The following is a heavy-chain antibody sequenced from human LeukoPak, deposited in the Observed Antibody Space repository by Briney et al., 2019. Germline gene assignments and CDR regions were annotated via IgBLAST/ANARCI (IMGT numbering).Heavy chain of an antibody. CDR1: GFTFSSYS. D-gene: IGHD6-13*01. CDR2: ITTTFYT. V-gene: IGHV3-21*01. J-gene: IGHJ4*02. Sequence: GGSLRLSCAASGFTFSSYSFNWVRQVPGKGLEWVSSITTTFYTYYTDSAKGRFTIPRDNAKNSLYLQMISLRAEDTAVYYCARVRANWYEDHWGQGTLVTVSS. CDR3: ARVRANWYEDH.